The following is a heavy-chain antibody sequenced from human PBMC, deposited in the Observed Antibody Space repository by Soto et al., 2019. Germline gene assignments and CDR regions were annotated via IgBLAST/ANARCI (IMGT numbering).Heavy chain of an antibody. J-gene: IGHJ4*02. Sequence: QLQLQESGPGLVKPSGTLSLTCTVSGGSLSASVWWTWVRLPPGKRLEWIGEVFHSGDVNYNPSLPRRLIISLDKSTSQFSLTLTSVSAADTAVYYCARKAWTRLDYWGQGALVTVSS. V-gene: IGHV4-4*02. D-gene: IGHD1-1*01. CDR3: ARKAWTRLDY. CDR2: VFHSGDV. CDR1: GGSLSASVW.